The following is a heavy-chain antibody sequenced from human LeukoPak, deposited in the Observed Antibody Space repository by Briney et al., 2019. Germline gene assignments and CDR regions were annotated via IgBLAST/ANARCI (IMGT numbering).Heavy chain of an antibody. D-gene: IGHD2-2*01. CDR2: ISSSSSSYI. J-gene: IGHJ4*02. CDR1: GFTFSSYS. Sequence: GGSLRLSCAASGFTFSSYSMNWVRLAPGKGLEWVSSISSSSSSYIYYADSVKGRFTISRDNAKNSLYLQMNSLRAEDTAVYYCARVLVVPAAEFDYWGQGTLVTVSS. CDR3: ARVLVVPAAEFDY. V-gene: IGHV3-21*01.